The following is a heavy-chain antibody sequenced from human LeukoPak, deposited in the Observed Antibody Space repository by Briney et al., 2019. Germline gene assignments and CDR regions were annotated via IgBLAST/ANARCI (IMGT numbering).Heavy chain of an antibody. D-gene: IGHD2-2*01. CDR2: IVGSGGNM. CDR3: AKGLTWDSTSCSD. V-gene: IGHV3-23*01. CDR1: GFTFSDYS. Sequence: PGGSLRLSCAASGFTFSDYSMNWVRQAPGKGLEWVSAIVGSGGNMYYADSVKGRFTISRDNFKSTLYLQMNSLRAEDTAVYYCAKGLTWDSTSCSDWGQGTLVTVSS. J-gene: IGHJ4*02.